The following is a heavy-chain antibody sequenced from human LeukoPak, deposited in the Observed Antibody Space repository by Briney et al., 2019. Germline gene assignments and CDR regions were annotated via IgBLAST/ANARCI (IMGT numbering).Heavy chain of an antibody. CDR1: GFTVSSNY. V-gene: IGHV3-53*01. D-gene: IGHD2-2*01. J-gene: IGHJ4*02. Sequence: PGGSLRLSCAASGFTVSSNYMSWVRQAPGKGLEWVSVIYSGGSTYYADSVKGRFTISRDNSKNTLYLQMNSLRAEDTAVYYCARGVEYCSSTSCDEYWGQGTLVTVSS. CDR3: ARGVEYCSSTSCDEY. CDR2: IYSGGST.